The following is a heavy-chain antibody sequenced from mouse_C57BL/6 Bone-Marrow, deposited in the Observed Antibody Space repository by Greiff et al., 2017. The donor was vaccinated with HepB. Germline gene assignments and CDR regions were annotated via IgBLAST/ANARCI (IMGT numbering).Heavy chain of an antibody. Sequence: EVQVVESGGDLVKPGGSLKLSCAASGFTFSSYGMSWVRQTPDKRLEWVATISSGGSYTYYPDSVKGRFTISRDNAKNTLYLQMSSLKSEDTAMYYCARQNDWGFAYWGQGTLVTVSA. CDR1: GFTFSSYG. D-gene: IGHD4-1*01. V-gene: IGHV5-6*01. J-gene: IGHJ3*01. CDR2: ISSGGSYT. CDR3: ARQNDWGFAY.